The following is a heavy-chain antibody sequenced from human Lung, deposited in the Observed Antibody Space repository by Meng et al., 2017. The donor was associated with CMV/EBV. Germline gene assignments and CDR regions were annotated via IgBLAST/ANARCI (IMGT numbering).Heavy chain of an antibody. J-gene: IGHJ6*02. CDR1: GGTFSKYA. V-gene: IGHV1-69*06. CDR2: IIPVVGTV. Sequence: SXXVSXXPSGGTFSKYAITWVRQAPGQGLEWMGGIIPVVGTVNYPQKFQGRVTITADKSTSTVYMELSSLRSEDTAVYYCARDSRGSTWYLLAGYYYGSGVWXQGTXVTVSS. CDR3: ARDSRGSTWYLLAGYYYGSGV. D-gene: IGHD6-13*01.